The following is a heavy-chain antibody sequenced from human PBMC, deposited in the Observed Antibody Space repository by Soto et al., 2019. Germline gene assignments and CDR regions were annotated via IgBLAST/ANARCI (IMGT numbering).Heavy chain of an antibody. CDR1: GYTFTNYA. Sequence: QVQFVQSGAEVKKPGASVKVSCKSSGYTFTNYAMHWVRQAPGQRLEWMGWINAGNGNTKYSQKVKGRITITRDTPASTANMDLSSLRSEDTAVYYCARDRSSYSAFDIWGQGTMVTVSS. CDR2: INAGNGNT. CDR3: ARDRSSYSAFDI. J-gene: IGHJ3*02. V-gene: IGHV1-3*01. D-gene: IGHD2-15*01.